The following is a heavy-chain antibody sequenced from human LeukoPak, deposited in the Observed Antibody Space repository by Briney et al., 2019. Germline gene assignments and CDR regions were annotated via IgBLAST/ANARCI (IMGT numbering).Heavy chain of an antibody. Sequence: PGGSLRLSCAASGFTFSSYAMSWVRRAPGKGLEWVSAISASGNNTYYTDSVKGRFTISRDNSKSTLYLQMNSLRAEDTAVYYCVKDHWGSYYSLFDYWGQGNPVTVSS. V-gene: IGHV3-23*01. D-gene: IGHD1-26*01. CDR1: GFTFSSYA. CDR3: VKDHWGSYYSLFDY. CDR2: ISASGNNT. J-gene: IGHJ4*02.